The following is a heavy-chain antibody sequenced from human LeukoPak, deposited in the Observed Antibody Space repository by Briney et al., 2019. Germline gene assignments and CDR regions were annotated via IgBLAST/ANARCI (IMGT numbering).Heavy chain of an antibody. J-gene: IGHJ2*01. CDR3: ARPQPYSGGDCPHWYFDL. CDR1: GGSISSSSYY. V-gene: IGHV4-39*01. CDR2: IYYSGST. Sequence: SETLSLTCTVSGGSISSSSYYWGWIRQPPGKGLEWIGSIYYSGSTYYNPSLKSRVTISVDTSKNQFSLKLSSVTAADTAVYYCARPQPYSGGDCPHWYFDLWGRGTLVTVSS. D-gene: IGHD2-21*01.